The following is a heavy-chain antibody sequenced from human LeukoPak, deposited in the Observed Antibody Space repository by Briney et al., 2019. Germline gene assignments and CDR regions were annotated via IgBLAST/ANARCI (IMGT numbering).Heavy chain of an antibody. CDR3: ARNGRYNWFDP. D-gene: IGHD2-8*01. V-gene: IGHV4-59*01. CDR1: GGSISSYY. Sequence: SETLSLTCTISGGSISSYYWSWIRQPPGRGLEWIGYIYDSGTTNYNPSLTSRVTIPVDTSKNQFSLNLRSMTAADTAVYYCARNGRYNWFDPWGQGILVTVSS. J-gene: IGHJ5*02. CDR2: IYDSGTT.